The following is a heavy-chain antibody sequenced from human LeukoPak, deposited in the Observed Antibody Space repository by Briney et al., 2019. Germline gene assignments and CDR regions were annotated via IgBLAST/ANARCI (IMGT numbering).Heavy chain of an antibody. Sequence: PGGSLRLSCAASGFTFSSYGMHWVRQAPGKGLEWVAVISHDGSDSHYADSVKGRFTISRDNSKNTVYLQMSSLRPEDTAVYFCAKELYFGSGSYPDYWGQGTLVTVSS. D-gene: IGHD3-10*01. CDR3: AKELYFGSGSYPDY. CDR2: ISHDGSDS. CDR1: GFTFSSYG. J-gene: IGHJ4*02. V-gene: IGHV3-30*18.